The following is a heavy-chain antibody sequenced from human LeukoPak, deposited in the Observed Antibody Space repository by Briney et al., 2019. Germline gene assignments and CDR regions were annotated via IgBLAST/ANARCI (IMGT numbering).Heavy chain of an antibody. CDR1: GGTFSSYA. Sequence: SVKVSCKASGGTFSSYAISWVRQAPGQGLEWMGRIIPIFGTANYAQKFQGSVTITTDESTSTAYMELSSLRSEDTAVYYCARDRRDGYNYFFDYWGQGTLVTVSS. CDR2: IIPIFGTA. V-gene: IGHV1-69*05. CDR3: ARDRRDGYNYFFDY. J-gene: IGHJ4*02. D-gene: IGHD5-24*01.